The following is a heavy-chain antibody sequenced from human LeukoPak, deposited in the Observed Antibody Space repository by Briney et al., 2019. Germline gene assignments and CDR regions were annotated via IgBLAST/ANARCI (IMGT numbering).Heavy chain of an antibody. CDR1: GGSFSGYY. J-gene: IGHJ5*02. D-gene: IGHD3-9*01. Sequence: PSETLSLTCAVYGGSFSGYYWSWIRQPPGKGLEWIGEINHSGSTNYNPSLKSRVTISVDTSKNQSSLKLSSVTAADTAVYYCAGTYYDILTGYYSLNWFDPWGQGTLVTVSS. CDR2: INHSGST. V-gene: IGHV4-34*01. CDR3: AGTYYDILTGYYSLNWFDP.